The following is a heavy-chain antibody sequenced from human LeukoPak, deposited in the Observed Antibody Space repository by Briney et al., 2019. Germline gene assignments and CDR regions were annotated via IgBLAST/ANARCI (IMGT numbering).Heavy chain of an antibody. CDR2: ISPSGDIT. CDR3: ARLKQWPDAFDI. J-gene: IGHJ3*02. Sequence: GGTLRLSCAASGFTFSSHGINWVRQAPGKGLEWVSGISPSGDITYYADSVKGRYTISRDNAKNSLYLQMNSLRAEDTAVYYCARLKQWPDAFDIWGQGTMVTVSS. CDR1: GFTFSSHG. D-gene: IGHD6-19*01. V-gene: IGHV3-21*01.